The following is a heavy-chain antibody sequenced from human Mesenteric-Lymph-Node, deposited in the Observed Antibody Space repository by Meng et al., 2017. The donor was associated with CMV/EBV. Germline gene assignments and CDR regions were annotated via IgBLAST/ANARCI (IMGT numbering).Heavy chain of an antibody. J-gene: IGHJ6*02. CDR2: INPNSGGT. CDR1: GYTFTGYY. D-gene: IGHD3-3*01. CDR3: ARGERITIFGVMYGMDV. V-gene: IGHV1-2*02. Sequence: ASVKVSCKASGYTFTGYYMHWVRQAPGQGLEWMGWINPNSGGTKYAQKFQGRVAMTRDTSISTAYMELSRLTSDDTAVYYCARGERITIFGVMYGMDVWGQGTTVTVSS.